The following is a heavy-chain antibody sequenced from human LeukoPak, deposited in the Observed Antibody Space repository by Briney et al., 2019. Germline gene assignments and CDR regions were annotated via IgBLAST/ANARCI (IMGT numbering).Heavy chain of an antibody. CDR3: ARPGCSSGYYSWFDP. Sequence: SETLSLTCTVSGGSISSSPYYWAWIRQPPGKGLEWIGSIYYSGSTYYNPSLRSRVTISVDTSNNQFSLKLSSVTAADTAVYYCARPGCSSGYYSWFDPWGQGTLVTVSS. CDR2: IYYSGST. V-gene: IGHV4-39*01. J-gene: IGHJ5*02. D-gene: IGHD3-22*01. CDR1: GGSISSSPYY.